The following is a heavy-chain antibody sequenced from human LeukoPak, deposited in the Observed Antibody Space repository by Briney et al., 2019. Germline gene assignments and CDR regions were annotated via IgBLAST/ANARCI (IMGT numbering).Heavy chain of an antibody. CDR1: GGSLSGSNYY. V-gene: IGHV4-39*07. J-gene: IGHJ4*02. CDR3: ARGTYYFDY. CDR2: IYYSGST. Sequence: SETLSLTCTVSGGSLSGSNYYWGWIRQPPGKGLEWIGSIYYSGSTYYNPSLKSRVTISVDTSKNQFSLKLSSVTAADTAVYYCARGTYYFDYWGQGTLVTVSS.